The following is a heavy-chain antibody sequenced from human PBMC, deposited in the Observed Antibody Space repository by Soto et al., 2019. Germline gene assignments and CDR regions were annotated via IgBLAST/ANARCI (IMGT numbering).Heavy chain of an antibody. CDR1: GFTFSSYS. V-gene: IGHV3-48*02. Sequence: GGSLRLPCAASGFTFSSYSMKWVRQAPWKGLEWVSYISSSSSTIYYADSVKGRFTISRDNAKNSLYLQMNSLRDEDTAVYYCARAVSGYYGMDFWGQGATVTVSS. J-gene: IGHJ6*02. CDR3: ARAVSGYYGMDF. D-gene: IGHD1-26*01. CDR2: ISSSSSTI.